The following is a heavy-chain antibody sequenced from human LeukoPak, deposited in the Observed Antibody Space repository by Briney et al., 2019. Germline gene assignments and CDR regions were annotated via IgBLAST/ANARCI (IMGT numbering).Heavy chain of an antibody. CDR3: ASNTRYCSSTSCYSPGDY. D-gene: IGHD2-2*01. J-gene: IGHJ4*02. V-gene: IGHV3-23*01. CDR2: ICGSGGST. CDR1: GFTFSSYA. Sequence: PVGALRLSCAAPGFTFSSYAMSGVRPTPGQGLGCVSHICGSGGSTYYADSVRGRFTISRDNSKNTLYLQMNSMRAEDTAVYYCASNTRYCSSTSCYSPGDYWGQGTLVTVSS.